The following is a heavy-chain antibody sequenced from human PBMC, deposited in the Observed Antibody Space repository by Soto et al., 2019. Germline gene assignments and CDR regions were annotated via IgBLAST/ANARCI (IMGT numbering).Heavy chain of an antibody. V-gene: IGHV3-30*18. D-gene: IGHD5-12*01. CDR2: ISKDGSET. CDR3: AKESGYDFDH. J-gene: IGHJ5*02. CDR1: GFTFSSYG. Sequence: GGSLRLSCEVSGFTFSSYGMHWVRQAPDKGLEWVTRISKDGSETKYSGSVKGRFTVTRDNSKNTLYLQMNSLRPEDTAVYYCAKESGYDFDHWGQGALVTVSS.